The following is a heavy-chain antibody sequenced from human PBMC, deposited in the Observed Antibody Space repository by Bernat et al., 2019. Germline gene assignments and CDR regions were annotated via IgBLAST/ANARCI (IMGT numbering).Heavy chain of an antibody. CDR3: ARDREGYGDPDAFDI. Sequence: QVQLVQSGAEVKKPGASVKVSCKASGYTFTGYYMHWVRQAPGQGLEWMGRINPNSGGTNYEKKFQGRVTMTRDTSISTAYMELSRMRSDDTAVYYCARDREGYGDPDAFDIWGQGTMVTVSS. CDR1: GYTFTGYY. J-gene: IGHJ3*02. CDR2: INPNSGGT. V-gene: IGHV1-2*02. D-gene: IGHD4-17*01.